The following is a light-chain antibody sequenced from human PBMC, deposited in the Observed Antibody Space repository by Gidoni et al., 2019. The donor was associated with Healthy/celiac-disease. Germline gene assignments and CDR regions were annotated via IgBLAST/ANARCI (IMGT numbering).Light chain of an antibody. CDR2: AAS. J-gene: IGKJ1*01. CDR3: QQYYSYPRT. CDR1: QGISSY. V-gene: IGKV1-8*01. Sequence: AIRMTQSPSSLSASTGDRVTITCRASQGISSYLAWYQQKPGKAPKLLIYAASTLQSRVPSRFSGSGSGTDFTLTISCLKSEDFATYYCQQYYSYPRTFGQXTKVEIK.